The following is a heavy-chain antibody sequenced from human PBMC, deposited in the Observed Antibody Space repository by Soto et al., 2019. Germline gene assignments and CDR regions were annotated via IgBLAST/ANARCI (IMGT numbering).Heavy chain of an antibody. CDR1: GFTFGSYA. CDR2: ISYDGSNK. CDR3: ARDTYVDY. Sequence: QVQLVESGGGVVQPGRSLRLSCAASGFTFGSYAMHWVRQAPGKGLEWVAVISYDGSNKYYADSVKGRFTISRDNSKNTLYLQMNSLRAEDTAVYYCARDTYVDYWGQGTLVTVSS. J-gene: IGHJ4*02. V-gene: IGHV3-30-3*01.